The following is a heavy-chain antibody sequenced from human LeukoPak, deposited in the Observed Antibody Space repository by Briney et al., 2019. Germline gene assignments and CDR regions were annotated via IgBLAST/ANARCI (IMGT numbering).Heavy chain of an antibody. CDR1: GFTFSSYA. CDR2: ISGSGGST. Sequence: GGSLRLSCAASGFTFSSYAMSWVRQAPGKGLEWVSAISGSGGSTYYADSVKGRFTISRDNSRNTLYLQMNSLRAEDTAVYYCARVRWGGQKKYYFDYWGQGTLVTVSS. CDR3: ARVRWGGQKKYYFDY. J-gene: IGHJ4*02. D-gene: IGHD3-16*01. V-gene: IGHV3-23*01.